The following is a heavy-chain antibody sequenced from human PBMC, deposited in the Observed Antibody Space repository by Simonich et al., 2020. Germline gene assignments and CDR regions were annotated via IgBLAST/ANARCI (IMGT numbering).Heavy chain of an antibody. J-gene: IGHJ3*02. Sequence: QVQLVQSAAEVKKPGASVKVSCKASGYTFTGYYMHWVRQAPGQGLEGLGVSNPNRWGTNYAQKFQGRVTMNSDTSISTAYMELSRLRSDDTAVYYCARDTFLGYCSSTSCYDAFDIWGQGTMVTVSS. D-gene: IGHD2-2*01. V-gene: IGHV1-2*02. CDR2: SNPNRWGT. CDR3: ARDTFLGYCSSTSCYDAFDI. CDR1: GYTFTGYY.